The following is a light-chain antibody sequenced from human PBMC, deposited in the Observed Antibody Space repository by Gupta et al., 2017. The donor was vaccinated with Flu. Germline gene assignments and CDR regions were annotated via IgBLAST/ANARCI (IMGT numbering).Light chain of an antibody. CDR1: SSDVGGYSF. J-gene: IGLJ3*02. CDR3: SSYTASTTGV. Sequence: QSALTQPASVSGTPGQSITISCNGTSSDVGGYSFVSWYQQHPGKAPKLIIFGVTYRPSGVPNRFSGSKSGNTASLTISGLQAEDEAVYYGSSYTASTTGVFGGGTKVTVL. V-gene: IGLV2-14*01. CDR2: GVT.